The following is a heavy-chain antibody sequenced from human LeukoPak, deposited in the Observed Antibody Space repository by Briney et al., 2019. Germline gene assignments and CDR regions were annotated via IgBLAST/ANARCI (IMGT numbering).Heavy chain of an antibody. J-gene: IGHJ5*02. V-gene: IGHV4-39*07. Sequence: SETLSLTCNVSGGSISSSSYYWGWIRQPPGKGLELIGNIYYSGTTYYNPSLKSRVTISVDTSKNQFSLKLSSVTAADTAVYYCARVNTLIRGIGWFDPWGQGILVTVSS. D-gene: IGHD3-10*01. CDR1: GGSISSSSYY. CDR3: ARVNTLIRGIGWFDP. CDR2: IYYSGTT.